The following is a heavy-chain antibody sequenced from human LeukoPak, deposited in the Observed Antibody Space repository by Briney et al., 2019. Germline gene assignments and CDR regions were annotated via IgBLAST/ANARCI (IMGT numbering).Heavy chain of an antibody. V-gene: IGHV1-2*02. J-gene: IGHJ4*02. CDR3: ARDLVVVVAAKLGYDY. CDR2: INPNSGGT. CDR1: GYTFTGYY. D-gene: IGHD2-15*01. Sequence: ASVKVSCKASGYTFTGYYMHWVRQAPGQGLEWMGWINPNSGGTNYAQKFQGRVTTTRDTSISTAYMELGRLRSDDTAVYYCARDLVVVVAAKLGYDYWGQGTLVTVSS.